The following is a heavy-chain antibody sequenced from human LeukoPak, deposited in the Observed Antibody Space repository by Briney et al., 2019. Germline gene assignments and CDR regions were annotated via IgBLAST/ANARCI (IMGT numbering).Heavy chain of an antibody. D-gene: IGHD2-2*02. Sequence: SETLSLTCTVSGGSISDYYRSWIRQPAGKGLEWIGRISLTSGSTNENPSLKGRVTMSVDTSKNHFSLNLSSVTAADTAVYYCARGIVLVPAVITGDDAFDIWGQGTRVTVSS. CDR2: ISLTSGST. CDR3: ARGIVLVPAVITGDDAFDI. CDR1: GGSISDYY. V-gene: IGHV4-4*07. J-gene: IGHJ3*02.